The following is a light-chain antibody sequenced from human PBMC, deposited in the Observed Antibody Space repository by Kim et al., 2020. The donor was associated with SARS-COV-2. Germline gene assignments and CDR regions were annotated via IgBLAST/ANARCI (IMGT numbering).Light chain of an antibody. Sequence: SYELTQPPSVSVSPGQTVTITCSGDKLGDKYSSWYQQQPGQAPVLVIYQDTQRPSEVPERFSGSNSGNTATLTISGTQAVDEADYYCQAWDKTWVFGGGTQLTVL. CDR2: QDT. J-gene: IGLJ3*02. CDR3: QAWDKTWV. CDR1: KLGDKY. V-gene: IGLV3-1*01.